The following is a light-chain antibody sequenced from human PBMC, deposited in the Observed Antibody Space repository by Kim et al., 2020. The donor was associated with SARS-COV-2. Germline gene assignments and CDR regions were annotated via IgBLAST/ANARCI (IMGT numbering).Light chain of an antibody. J-gene: IGLJ3*02. Sequence: QTVTISCTGSSSNIGAGSDVHWYQLLQGTAPKLLIYDNSLRPSGVPDRFSASTSGSSASLAITWLQTEDEGDYYCQSYDKSLSSSVFGGGTQLTVL. CDR1: SSNIGAGSD. V-gene: IGLV1-40*01. CDR2: DNS. CDR3: QSYDKSLSSSV.